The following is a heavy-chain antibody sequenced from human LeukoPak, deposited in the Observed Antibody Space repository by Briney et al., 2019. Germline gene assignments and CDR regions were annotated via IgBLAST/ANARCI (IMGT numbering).Heavy chain of an antibody. CDR3: ARADPDCGGDCYLYYYYYMDV. Sequence: PGGSLRLSCAASGFTFSSYSMNWVRQAPGKGLEWVSSISSSSSSYIYYADSVKGRFTISRDNAKNSLYLQMNSLRAEDTAVYYCARADPDCGGDCYLYYYYYMDVWGKGTTVTVSS. V-gene: IGHV3-21*01. CDR1: GFTFSSYS. D-gene: IGHD2-21*01. J-gene: IGHJ6*03. CDR2: ISSSSSSYI.